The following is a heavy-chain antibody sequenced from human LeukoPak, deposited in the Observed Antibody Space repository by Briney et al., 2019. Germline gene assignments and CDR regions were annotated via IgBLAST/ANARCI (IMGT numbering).Heavy chain of an antibody. V-gene: IGHV3-30*02. D-gene: IGHD3-10*01. CDR3: ARFGEFTREKAFDI. CDR1: GFTFSSYG. Sequence: GGSLRLSCAASGFTFSSYGMHWVRQAPGKGLEWVAFIRYDGSNKYYADSVKGRFTISRDNSKNTLYLQMNSLRAEDTAVYYCARFGEFTREKAFDIWGQGTMVTVSS. CDR2: IRYDGSNK. J-gene: IGHJ3*02.